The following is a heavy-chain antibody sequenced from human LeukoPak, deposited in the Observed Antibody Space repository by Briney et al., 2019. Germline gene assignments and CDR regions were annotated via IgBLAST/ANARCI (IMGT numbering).Heavy chain of an antibody. J-gene: IGHJ3*02. Sequence: EASVKVSCKASGYTFTSYGISWVRQAPGQGLEWMGWISAYNGNTNYAQKLQGRVTMTTDTSTSTAYMELRSLRSDDTAVYYCARADYGDNGVDAFDIWGQGTMVTVSS. V-gene: IGHV1-18*01. CDR3: ARADYGDNGVDAFDI. CDR1: GYTFTSYG. D-gene: IGHD4-17*01. CDR2: ISAYNGNT.